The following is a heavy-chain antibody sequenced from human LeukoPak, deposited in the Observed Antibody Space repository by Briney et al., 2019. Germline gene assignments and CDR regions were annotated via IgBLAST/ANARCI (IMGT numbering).Heavy chain of an antibody. V-gene: IGHV3-21*01. CDR1: GFTFSSYS. CDR2: ISSSSSYI. Sequence: KAGGSLTLSCAASGFTFSSYSMNWVRQAPGKGLEWVSSISSSSSYIYYADSVKGRFTISRDNAKNSLYLQMNSLRAEDTAVYYCARGRTSSTSCYISWGQGTLVTVSS. J-gene: IGHJ4*02. D-gene: IGHD2-2*02. CDR3: ARGRTSSTSCYIS.